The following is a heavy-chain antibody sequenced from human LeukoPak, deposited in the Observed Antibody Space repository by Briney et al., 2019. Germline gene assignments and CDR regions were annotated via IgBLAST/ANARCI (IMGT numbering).Heavy chain of an antibody. V-gene: IGHV3-53*01. CDR2: IYSGGST. CDR1: GFTVSSNY. Sequence: GGSLRLSCAASGFTVSSNYMSWVRQAPGKGLEWVSVIYSGGSTYYADSVKGRFTISGDNSKNTLYLQMNSLRAEDTAVYYCARENTAMVPPYGMDVWGQGTTVTVSS. CDR3: ARENTAMVPPYGMDV. J-gene: IGHJ6*02. D-gene: IGHD5-18*01.